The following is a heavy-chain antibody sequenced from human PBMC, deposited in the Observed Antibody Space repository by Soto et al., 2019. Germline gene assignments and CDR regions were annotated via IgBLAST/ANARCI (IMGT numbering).Heavy chain of an antibody. D-gene: IGHD3-22*01. CDR2: IKQDGSEK. J-gene: IGHJ4*02. Sequence: GGSLRLSXAASGFTFSSYWMSWVRQAPGKGLEWVANIKQDGSEKYYVDSVKGRFTISRDNAKNSLYLQMNSLRAEDTAVYYCASWIGSYYYESSGYSAPVDYWGQGTLVTSPQ. CDR3: ASWIGSYYYESSGYSAPVDY. CDR1: GFTFSSYW. V-gene: IGHV3-7*01.